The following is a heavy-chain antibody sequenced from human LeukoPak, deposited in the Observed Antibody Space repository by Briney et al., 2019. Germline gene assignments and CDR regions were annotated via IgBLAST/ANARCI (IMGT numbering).Heavy chain of an antibody. J-gene: IGHJ4*02. CDR3: ARHSRLDKSSLSWADY. CDR2: IYYSGST. Sequence: SETLSLTCTVSGGSISNYYWSWIRQPPGKGLEWIGYIYYSGSTNYNPSLKSRITISVDTSKNQFSLRLSSVTAADTAVYYCARHSRLDKSSLSWADYWGPGTLVTVSS. D-gene: IGHD2-2*03. CDR1: GGSISNYY. V-gene: IGHV4-59*08.